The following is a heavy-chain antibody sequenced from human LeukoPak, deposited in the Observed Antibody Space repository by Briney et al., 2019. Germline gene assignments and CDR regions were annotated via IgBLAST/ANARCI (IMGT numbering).Heavy chain of an antibody. CDR1: GFTFSDYY. CDR3: AVRDIVVVVAATASAFDP. D-gene: IGHD2-15*01. V-gene: IGHV3-11*01. J-gene: IGHJ5*02. CDR2: ISSSGSTI. Sequence: GGSLRLSCAASGFTFSDYYMSWIRQAPGKGLEWVSYISSSGSTIYYADSVKGRFTISRDNAKNSLYLQMNSLRAEDTAVYYCAVRDIVVVVAATASAFDPWGQGTLVTVSS.